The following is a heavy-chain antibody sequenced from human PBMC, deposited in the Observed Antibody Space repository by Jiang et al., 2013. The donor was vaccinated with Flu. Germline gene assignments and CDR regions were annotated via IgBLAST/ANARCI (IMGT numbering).Heavy chain of an antibody. CDR3: ARMSDDYFDY. Sequence: RIDWDDDKYYSTSLKTRLTISKDTSKNQVVLTMTNMDPVDTATYYCARMSDDYFDYWGQGTLVTVSS. V-gene: IGHV2-70*10. J-gene: IGHJ4*02. CDR2: IDWDDDK.